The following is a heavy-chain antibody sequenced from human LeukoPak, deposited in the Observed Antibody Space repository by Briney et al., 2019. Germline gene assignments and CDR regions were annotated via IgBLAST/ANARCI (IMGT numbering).Heavy chain of an antibody. CDR2: ISSNGGST. CDR1: GFTFSSYA. J-gene: IGHJ4*02. V-gene: IGHV3-64D*06. CDR3: VKEAAALSFDY. D-gene: IGHD6-13*01. Sequence: GGSLRLSCSASGFTFSSYAMHWVRQAPGKGLEYVSAISSNGGSTYYADSVKGRFTISRDNSKNTLYLQMSSLRAEDTAVHYCVKEAAALSFDYWGQGTLVTVSS.